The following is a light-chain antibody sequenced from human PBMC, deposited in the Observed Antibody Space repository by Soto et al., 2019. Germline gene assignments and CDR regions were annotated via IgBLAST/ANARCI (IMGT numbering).Light chain of an antibody. CDR3: LQYDKWPPWT. CDR1: QSVSNN. J-gene: IGKJ1*01. CDR2: DAY. V-gene: IGKV3D-15*01. Sequence: VMTQSPATLSVSPGDTATLSCRASQSVSNNVAWYQQKPGQAPRLLIYDAYNRATGIPARFSGSGSGTEFTLTISSLQSDDFAVYYCLQYDKWPPWTCGQGTKVDIK.